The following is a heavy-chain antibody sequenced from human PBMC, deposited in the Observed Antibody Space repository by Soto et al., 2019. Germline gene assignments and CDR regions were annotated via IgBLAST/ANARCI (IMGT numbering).Heavy chain of an antibody. Sequence: GASVKVSCKASGGTFSSYAISWVRQAPGQGLEWMGGIIPIFGTANYAQKFQGRVTITAGESTSTAYMELSSLRSEDTAVYYCARDCCHSSGWYDYYYGMDVWGQGTTVTVSS. V-gene: IGHV1-69*13. CDR2: IIPIFGTA. D-gene: IGHD6-19*01. J-gene: IGHJ6*02. CDR1: GGTFSSYA. CDR3: ARDCCHSSGWYDYYYGMDV.